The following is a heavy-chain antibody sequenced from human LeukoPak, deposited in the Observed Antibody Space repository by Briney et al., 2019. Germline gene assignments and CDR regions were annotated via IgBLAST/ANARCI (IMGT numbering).Heavy chain of an antibody. CDR3: ARNPTRSGWFDY. V-gene: IGHV1-69*04. J-gene: IGHJ4*02. CDR2: IIPILCIA. D-gene: IGHD2-15*01. Sequence: SVKVSCKASGGTFSSYAISWVRQAPGQGLEWMGRIIPILCIANYAQKFQGRVTITADESTSTAYLELSSLRSEDTAVYYCARNPTRSGWFDYWGQGTLFTVSS. CDR1: GGTFSSYA.